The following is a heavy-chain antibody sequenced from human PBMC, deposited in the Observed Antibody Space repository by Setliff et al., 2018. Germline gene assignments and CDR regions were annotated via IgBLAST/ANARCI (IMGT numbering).Heavy chain of an antibody. V-gene: IGHV4-30-4*08. J-gene: IGHJ3*01. CDR1: GDSISSGDCF. D-gene: IGHD1-26*01. Sequence: PSETLSLTCTVSGDSISSGDCFWSWIRQPPGKGLEWIAYIYHSGSAYYNPSLKGRVTMSVDTSKNQFSLHLTSVTAADTAVYYCAREVGTSTSSDAFDVWGQGMMVTVSS. CDR2: IYHSGSA. CDR3: AREVGTSTSSDAFDV.